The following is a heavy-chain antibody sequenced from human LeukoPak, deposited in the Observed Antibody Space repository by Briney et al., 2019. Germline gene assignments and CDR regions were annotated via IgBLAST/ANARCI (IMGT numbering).Heavy chain of an antibody. CDR2: ISYDGSNK. CDR1: GFTFSSYA. J-gene: IGHJ4*02. Sequence: GGSLRLSCVASGFTFSSYAMHWVRQAPGKGLEWVAVISYDGSNKYYADSVKGRFTISRDNSKNTLYLQMNSLRAEDTAVYYCASAGPDDYWGQGTLVTVSS. CDR3: ASAGPDDY. V-gene: IGHV3-30-3*01. D-gene: IGHD1-1*01.